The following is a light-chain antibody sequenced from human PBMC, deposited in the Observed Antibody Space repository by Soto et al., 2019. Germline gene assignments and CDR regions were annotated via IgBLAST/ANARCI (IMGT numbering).Light chain of an antibody. Sequence: QSVLTQPASVSGSPGQSIAISCTGTSSDVGAYNYASWYQQHPGKAPKLMIYDVSHRPSGASDRFSGSKSGNTASLTISGLQPEDEADYYCTSYTSSSTYVFGTGTRSPS. V-gene: IGLV2-14*01. J-gene: IGLJ1*01. CDR1: SSDVGAYNY. CDR2: DVS. CDR3: TSYTSSSTYV.